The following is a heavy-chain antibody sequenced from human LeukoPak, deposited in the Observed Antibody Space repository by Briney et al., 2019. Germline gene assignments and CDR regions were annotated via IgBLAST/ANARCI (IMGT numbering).Heavy chain of an antibody. CDR3: ATHSSSGPFDY. CDR1: GFTFSSYW. J-gene: IGHJ4*02. Sequence: SGGSLRLSCAASGFTFSSYWMSWVRQAPGKGLEWVANIKQDGSEKYYVDSVKGRFTISRDNAKNSLYLQMNSLRAEDTAVYYCATHSSSGPFDYWGQGTLVTVSS. V-gene: IGHV3-7*03. CDR2: IKQDGSEK. D-gene: IGHD6-6*01.